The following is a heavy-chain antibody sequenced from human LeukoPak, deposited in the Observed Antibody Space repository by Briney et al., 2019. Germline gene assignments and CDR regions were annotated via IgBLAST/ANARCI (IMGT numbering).Heavy chain of an antibody. CDR1: GASFSVYY. CDR3: ATVATMSDY. Sequence: SETLSLTCAVYGASFSVYYWSWIRQPPGKGLEWIGEINHSGSNNYNLSLKSRVTISVDTSKNQFSLKLSSVTAADTAVYYRATVATMSDYWGQGTLVTVSS. V-gene: IGHV4-34*01. CDR2: INHSGSN. D-gene: IGHD3-10*02. J-gene: IGHJ4*02.